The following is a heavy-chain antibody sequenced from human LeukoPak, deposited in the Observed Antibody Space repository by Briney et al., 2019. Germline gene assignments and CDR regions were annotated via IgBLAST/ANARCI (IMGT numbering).Heavy chain of an antibody. J-gene: IGHJ4*02. CDR1: GDSIRTYY. Sequence: PSETLSLTCTASGDSIRTYYWTWIRQPPGKGLEWLGYIFYTGTTNYNPSLKSRVTISVDLPKNQFSLRLTSLTAADTAVYFCARMNYYGSYYFDFWGQGTLVTVSS. D-gene: IGHD3-10*01. V-gene: IGHV4-59*13. CDR3: ARMNYYGSYYFDF. CDR2: IFYTGTT.